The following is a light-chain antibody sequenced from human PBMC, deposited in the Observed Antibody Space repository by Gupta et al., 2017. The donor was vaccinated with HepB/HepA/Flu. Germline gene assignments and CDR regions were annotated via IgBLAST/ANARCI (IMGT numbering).Light chain of an antibody. CDR2: GAS. CDR3: QQYDSWPLT. J-gene: IGKJ4*01. CDR1: QTIGTK. Sequence: EIVMTQSPATLSVSPGDRAALSCRASQTIGTKLAWYQQKPGQAPRLLIHGASSRATGFPARCSGSGSGTEFTITISGLQSEDVAVYSCQQYDSWPLTFGGGTKVDIK. V-gene: IGKV3-15*01.